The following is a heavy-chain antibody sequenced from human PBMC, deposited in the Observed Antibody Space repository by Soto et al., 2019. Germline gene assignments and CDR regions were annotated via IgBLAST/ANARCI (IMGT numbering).Heavy chain of an antibody. V-gene: IGHV5-51*01. CDR2: IYPGDSDA. J-gene: IGHJ4*02. CDR3: ARQNYYGRRYFDY. Sequence: PGESLKISSKGSGYNFGSYWIGWVRQMPGKGLEWMGTIYPGDSDATYSPSFQGQVTISADKSIRTAYLQWSSLKASDTAIYYCARQNYYGRRYFDYWGQGTLVTVSS. CDR1: GYNFGSYW. D-gene: IGHD3-10*01.